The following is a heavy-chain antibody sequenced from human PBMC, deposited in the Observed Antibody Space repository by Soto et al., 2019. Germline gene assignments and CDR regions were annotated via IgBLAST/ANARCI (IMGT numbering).Heavy chain of an antibody. CDR2: MNPNSGNT. CDR1: GYTFTSYD. D-gene: IGHD3-10*01. Sequence: ASVKVSCKASGYTFTSYDINWVRQATGQGLEWMGWMNPNSGNTGYAQKFQGRVTMTRNTSISTAYMELSSLRSEDTAVYYCARSAHNTHRITMVRGVIGYWGQGTLVTVSS. CDR3: ARSAHNTHRITMVRGVIGY. J-gene: IGHJ4*02. V-gene: IGHV1-8*01.